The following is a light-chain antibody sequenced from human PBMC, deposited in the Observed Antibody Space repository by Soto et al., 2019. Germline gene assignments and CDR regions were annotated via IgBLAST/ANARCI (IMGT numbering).Light chain of an antibody. J-gene: IGKJ1*01. CDR1: QSVSSNY. Sequence: EIVLTQSPGTLSLSPGERATLSCRASQSVSSNYLAWYQQKRGQAPRLLIYGASSRATGIPTRFSGSGSGADFTLTISRLEPEDFAVYYCQQYDTPPRTFGQGTKVEI. CDR3: QQYDTPPRT. CDR2: GAS. V-gene: IGKV3-20*01.